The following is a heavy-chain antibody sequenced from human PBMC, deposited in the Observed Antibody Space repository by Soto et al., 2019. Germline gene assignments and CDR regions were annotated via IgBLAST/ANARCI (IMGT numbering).Heavy chain of an antibody. V-gene: IGHV4-31*03. J-gene: IGHJ4*02. CDR3: ARRGDYGGIFDY. CDR2: IYYSGST. CDR1: GGSISSGGYY. D-gene: IGHD4-17*01. Sequence: QVQLQESGPGLVKPSQTLSLTCTVSGGSISSGGYYWSWIRQHPGKGLEWIGYIYYSGSTYYNPSLQSRVPISVDTSKNQFSLKLSSVTAADTAVYYCARRGDYGGIFDYWGQGTLVTVSS.